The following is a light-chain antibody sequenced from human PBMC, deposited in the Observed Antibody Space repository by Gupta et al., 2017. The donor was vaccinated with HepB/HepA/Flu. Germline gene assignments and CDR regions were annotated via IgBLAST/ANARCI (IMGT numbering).Light chain of an antibody. J-gene: IGKJ4*01. CDR3: QQRSNWPPRLT. V-gene: IGKV3-11*01. CDR1: QSVSSY. CDR2: DAS. Sequence: EIVLTQSPATLSLSPGERATLSCRASQSVSSYLAWYQQKPGQAPRLLIYDASNRATGITARFSGSGYGTDFTLTISSLEPEDFAVYYCQQRSNWPPRLTFGGGTKVEIK.